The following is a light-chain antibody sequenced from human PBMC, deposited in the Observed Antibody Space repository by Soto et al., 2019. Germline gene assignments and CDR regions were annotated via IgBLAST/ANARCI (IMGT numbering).Light chain of an antibody. Sequence: QSALTQPASVSGSPGQSITISCTGTSSDVGGYNYVSWYQHHPGKAPKLMISEVSNRPSGVSSCFSGSKSGNTASLTISGLQAEDEADYYCSSYTSSYTWVFGGGTKLTVL. CDR2: EVS. V-gene: IGLV2-14*01. CDR1: SSDVGGYNY. J-gene: IGLJ3*02. CDR3: SSYTSSYTWV.